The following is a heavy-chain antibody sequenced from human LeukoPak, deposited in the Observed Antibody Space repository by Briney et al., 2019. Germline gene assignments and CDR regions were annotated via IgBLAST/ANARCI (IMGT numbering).Heavy chain of an antibody. Sequence: PGGSLRLSCAASGFTFSSYSMNWVRQAPGKGLEWVSSISSSSSYIYYADSVKGRFTISRDNAKNSLYLQMNSLRAEETAVYYCARAQTAGHIDIGGQGTMVTVSS. CDR3: ARAQTAGHIDI. J-gene: IGHJ3*02. CDR2: ISSSSSYI. D-gene: IGHD6-19*01. V-gene: IGHV3-21*01. CDR1: GFTFSSYS.